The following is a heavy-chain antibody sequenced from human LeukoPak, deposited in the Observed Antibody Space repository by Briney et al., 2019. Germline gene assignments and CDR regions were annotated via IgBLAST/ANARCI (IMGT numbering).Heavy chain of an antibody. Sequence: RASVKVSCKASGYTFTSYGISWVRQAPGQGLEGVGGISAYNGNTNYSQKLQGRATMTTDTPTSTAYSKLRSLRSDDTAVYYCARDYGAQDYDFWSGLYYYYGMDVWGHGTTVTVSS. CDR1: GYTFTSYG. J-gene: IGHJ6*02. CDR3: ARDYGAQDYDFWSGLYYYYGMDV. D-gene: IGHD3-3*01. CDR2: ISAYNGNT. V-gene: IGHV1-18*01.